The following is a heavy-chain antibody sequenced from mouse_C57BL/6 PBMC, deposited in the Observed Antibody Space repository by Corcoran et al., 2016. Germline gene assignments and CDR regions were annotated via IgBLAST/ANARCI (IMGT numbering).Heavy chain of an antibody. CDR1: GYTFTDYY. D-gene: IGHD1-1*01. CDR2: IFPGSGST. J-gene: IGHJ4*01. Sequence: QVQLQQSGPELVKPGASVKISCKASGYTFTDYYINWVKQRPGQGLEWIGWIFPGSGSTYYNEKFKGKATLTVDKSSSTAYMLLSSLTSEDSAVYFCARISNYGSSPYAMDYWGQGTSVTVSS. CDR3: ARISNYGSSPYAMDY. V-gene: IGHV1-75*01.